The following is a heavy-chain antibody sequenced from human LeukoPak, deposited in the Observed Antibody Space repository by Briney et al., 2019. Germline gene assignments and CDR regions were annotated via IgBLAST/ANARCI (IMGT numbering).Heavy chain of an antibody. V-gene: IGHV3-15*01. J-gene: IGHJ4*02. CDR2: IKSKTDGGTT. D-gene: IGHD3-22*01. Sequence: PGGSLRLSCAASGFTFSNAWMSCVRQAPGRGLEWVGRIKSKTDGGTTDYAAPVKGRFNISRDESKNTLYLQMNSLKTEDTAVSYCTSMGITMIVVVSDYWGQGTLVTVSS. CDR1: GFTFSNAW. CDR3: TSMGITMIVVVSDY.